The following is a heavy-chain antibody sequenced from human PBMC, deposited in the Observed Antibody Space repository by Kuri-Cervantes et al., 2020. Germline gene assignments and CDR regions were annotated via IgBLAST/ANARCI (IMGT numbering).Heavy chain of an antibody. V-gene: IGHV3-23*01. CDR2: ISGSGGST. CDR1: GFTFSSYA. D-gene: IGHD2-15*01. Sequence: SCAASGFTFSSYAMSWVRQAPGKGLEWVSAISGSGGSTYYADSVKGRFTISRDNSKNTLYLQMNSLRAEDTAVYYCAKKRGRYYYYGMDVWGQGTTVTVSS. J-gene: IGHJ6*02. CDR3: AKKRGRYYYYGMDV.